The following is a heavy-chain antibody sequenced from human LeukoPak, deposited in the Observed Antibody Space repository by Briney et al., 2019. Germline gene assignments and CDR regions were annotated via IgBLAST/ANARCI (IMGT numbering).Heavy chain of an antibody. D-gene: IGHD6-19*01. Sequence: QPGGSLRLSCAASGFTFNNFAMHWVRQAPGQGLEWATAVSHDGNIKEYVDSVKGRFTVSRDNSKNTLYLQMNSLRVGDTAIYYCARMYSSGWYIGAFDVWGQGTMVTVSS. CDR3: ARMYSSGWYIGAFDV. V-gene: IGHV3-30*04. CDR2: VSHDGNIK. CDR1: GFTFNNFA. J-gene: IGHJ3*01.